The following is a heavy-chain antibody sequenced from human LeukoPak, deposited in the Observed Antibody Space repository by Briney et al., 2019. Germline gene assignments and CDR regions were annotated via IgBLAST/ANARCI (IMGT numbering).Heavy chain of an antibody. CDR3: ARGGGYSYGYDDY. J-gene: IGHJ4*02. CDR1: GGTFSSYT. Sequence: SVKVSCKASGGTFSSYTISWVRQAPGQGLGWMGRIIPILGIANYAQKFQGRVTITADKSTSTAYMELSSLRSEDTAVYYCARGGGYSYGYDDYWGQGTLVTVSS. CDR2: IIPILGIA. D-gene: IGHD5-18*01. V-gene: IGHV1-69*02.